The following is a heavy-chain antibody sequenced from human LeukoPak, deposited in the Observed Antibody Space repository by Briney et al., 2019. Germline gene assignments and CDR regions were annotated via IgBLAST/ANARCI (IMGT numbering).Heavy chain of an antibody. D-gene: IGHD3-10*01. J-gene: IGHJ4*02. V-gene: IGHV1-18*01. CDR3: ARGTPTMVRGAPWYYFDY. CDR1: GYTFTSYG. CDR2: ISAYNGNT. Sequence: ASVKVSCKASGYTFTSYGISWVRQAPGQGLEWMGWISAYNGNTNYAQKLQGRVTMTTDTSTSTAYMELRSVRSDDTAVYYCARGTPTMVRGAPWYYFDYWGQGTLATVSS.